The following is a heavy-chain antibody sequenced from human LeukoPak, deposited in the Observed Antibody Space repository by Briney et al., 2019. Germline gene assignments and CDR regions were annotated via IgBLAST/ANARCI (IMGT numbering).Heavy chain of an antibody. V-gene: IGHV1-69*13. J-gene: IGHJ6*03. CDR2: IIPIFGTA. Sequence: RASVKVSCKASGGTFSSYAISWVRQAPGQGLEWMGGIIPIFGTANYAQKFQGRVTITADESTSTAYMELSSLRSGDTAVYYCARPSEHYYYYYYMDVWGKGTTVTVSS. CDR3: ARPSEHYYYYYYMDV. CDR1: GGTFSSYA.